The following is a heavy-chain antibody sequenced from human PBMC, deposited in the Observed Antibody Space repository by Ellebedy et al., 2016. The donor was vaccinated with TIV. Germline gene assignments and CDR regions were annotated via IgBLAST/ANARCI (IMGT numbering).Heavy chain of an antibody. CDR1: GFTFSSYS. Sequence: PGGSLRLSCAASGFTFSSYSMNWVRQAPGKGLEWVSYISSSSTIYYADSVKGRFTISRDNAKNSLYLQMNSLRDEETAVYYCARGGTVTMGAFDYWGQGTLVTVSS. V-gene: IGHV3-48*02. J-gene: IGHJ4*02. D-gene: IGHD4-17*01. CDR3: ARGGTVTMGAFDY. CDR2: ISSSSTI.